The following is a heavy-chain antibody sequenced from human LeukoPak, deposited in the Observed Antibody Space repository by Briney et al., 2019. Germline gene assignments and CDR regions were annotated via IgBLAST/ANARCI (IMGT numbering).Heavy chain of an antibody. CDR2: IYYSGST. CDR1: GGSISSYY. Sequence: SETLSLTCTVSGGSISSYYWSWIRQPPGKGLEWIGHIYYSGSTNYNPSLKSRVTISVDTSKNQFSLRLSSVTAADTAVYYCARDRGDLDSWGQGTLVTVSS. CDR3: ARDRGDLDS. V-gene: IGHV4-59*12. J-gene: IGHJ4*02.